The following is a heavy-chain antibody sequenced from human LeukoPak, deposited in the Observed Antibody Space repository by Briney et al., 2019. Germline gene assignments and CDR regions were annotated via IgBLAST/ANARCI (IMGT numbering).Heavy chain of an antibody. D-gene: IGHD3-22*01. CDR2: ISGGGSGT. V-gene: IGHV3-23*01. CDR3: AKAVGSSGYFSRDAFDI. J-gene: IGHJ3*02. CDR1: GFTFSSYA. Sequence: PGGSLRLSYAPSGFTFSSYAMSWVRQAPGKGLEWVAVISGGGSGTYYADSVRGRFTISRDNSKNTVYLQMNSLRAEDTAIYYCAKAVGSSGYFSRDAFDIRGQGTMVTVSS.